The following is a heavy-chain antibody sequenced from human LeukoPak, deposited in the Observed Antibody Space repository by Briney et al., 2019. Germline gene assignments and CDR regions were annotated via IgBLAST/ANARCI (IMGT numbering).Heavy chain of an antibody. CDR1: GGSISSYY. D-gene: IGHD3-10*01. J-gene: IGHJ4*02. CDR2: IYYSGST. CDR3: ARSGQYYYGSGSHDH. V-gene: IGHV4-59*01. Sequence: PSETLSLTCTVSGGSISSYYWSWTRQPPGKGLEWIGYIYYSGSTNYNPSLKSRVTISVDTSKNQFSLKLSSVTAADTAVYYCARSGQYYYGSGSHDHWGQGTLVTVSS.